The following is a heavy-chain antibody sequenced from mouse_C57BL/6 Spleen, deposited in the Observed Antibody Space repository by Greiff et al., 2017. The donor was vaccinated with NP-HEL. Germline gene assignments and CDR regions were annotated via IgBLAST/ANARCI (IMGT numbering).Heavy chain of an antibody. J-gene: IGHJ2*01. V-gene: IGHV3-6*01. CDR2: ISYDGSN. Sequence: EVKLQESGPGLVKPSQSLSLTCSVTGYSITSGYYWNWIRQFPGNKLEWMGYISYDGSNNYNPSLKNRITITLDTSKNQFFLKLNSVTTEDTATYSCASDGYGHYYFDYWGQGTTLTVSS. D-gene: IGHD1-1*01. CDR3: ASDGYGHYYFDY. CDR1: GYSITSGYY.